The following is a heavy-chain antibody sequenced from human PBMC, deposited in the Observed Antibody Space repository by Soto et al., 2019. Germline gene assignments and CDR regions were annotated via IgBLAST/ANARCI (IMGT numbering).Heavy chain of an antibody. V-gene: IGHV3-21*01. CDR3: VSLVDDCNPYYYSGMEV. Sequence: GVSLRDSCAAAGFTFSSYSMNWVRQTPGKGLEWVSSISSSSSYIYYADSLQGRFTISRDHAQNSLYRPLNSLRAEETPVYYFVSLVDDCNPYYYSGMEVRRQGTLVTVFS. J-gene: IGHJ6*01. D-gene: IGHD2-15*01. CDR1: GFTFSSYS. CDR2: ISSSSSYI.